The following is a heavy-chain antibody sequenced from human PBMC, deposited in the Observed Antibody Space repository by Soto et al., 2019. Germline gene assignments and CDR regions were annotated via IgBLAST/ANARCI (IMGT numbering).Heavy chain of an antibody. CDR2: IYYSGST. CDR3: ARGVSYYDSSGYYYSDYYGMDV. D-gene: IGHD3-22*01. CDR1: GGSISSGGYY. V-gene: IGHV4-31*03. Sequence: PSETLSLTCTVSGGSISSGGYYWSWIRQHPGKGLEWIGYIYYSGSTYYNPSLKSRVTISVDTSKNQFSLKLSSVTAADTAVYYCARGVSYYDSSGYYYSDYYGMDVWGQGTTVTVSS. J-gene: IGHJ6*02.